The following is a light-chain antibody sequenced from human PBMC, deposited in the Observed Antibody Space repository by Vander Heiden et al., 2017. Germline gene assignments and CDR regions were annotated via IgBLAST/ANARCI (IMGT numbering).Light chain of an antibody. J-gene: IGLJ2*01. V-gene: IGLV1-40*01. CDR1: SSNIGAGYH. CDR2: GNT. CDR3: QSYDISLSVV. Sequence: SVLTQPPSVAGAPAQRVTISCTGSSSNIGAGYHVHWYQQLPGTAPKLLIYGNTNRPSGVPDRFSGSKSGTSASLAITGLQAEDEADYYCQSYDISLSVVFGGGTQLTVL.